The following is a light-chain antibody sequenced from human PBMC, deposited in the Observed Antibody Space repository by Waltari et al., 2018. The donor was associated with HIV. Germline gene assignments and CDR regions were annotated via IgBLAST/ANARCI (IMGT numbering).Light chain of an antibody. CDR3: QQSYSTPPT. J-gene: IGKJ1*01. CDR1: QSISSY. V-gene: IGKV1-39*01. Sequence: DIQMTQFPSSLSASVGDRVTITCRASQSISSYLNWYQQKPGKSPKLLIYAASSLQNGVSSRFSGSGSGTDFTLTISSLQPEDFATYYCQQSYSTPPTFGQGTKVEIK. CDR2: AAS.